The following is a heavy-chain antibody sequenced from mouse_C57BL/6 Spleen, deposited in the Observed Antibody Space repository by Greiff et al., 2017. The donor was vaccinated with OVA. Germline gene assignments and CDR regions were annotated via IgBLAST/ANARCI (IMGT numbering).Heavy chain of an antibody. CDR1: GYTFTSYW. Sequence: QVQLKQPGAELVKPGASVKLSCKASGYTFTSYWMQWVKQRPGQGLEWIGEIDPSDSYTNYNQKFKGKATLTVDTSSSPAYMQLSSLTSEDSAVYYCARELAGTGAYWGQGTLVTVSA. CDR3: ARELAGTGAY. V-gene: IGHV1-50*01. D-gene: IGHD4-1*01. J-gene: IGHJ3*01. CDR2: IDPSDSYT.